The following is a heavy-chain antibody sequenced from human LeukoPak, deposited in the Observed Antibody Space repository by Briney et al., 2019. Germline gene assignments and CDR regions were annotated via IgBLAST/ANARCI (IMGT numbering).Heavy chain of an antibody. D-gene: IGHD3-22*01. V-gene: IGHV3-33*01. J-gene: IGHJ4*02. CDR2: IWYDGSNK. CDR1: GFTFSSYG. Sequence: GGSLRLSCAASGFTFSSYGMHWVRQAPGKGLEWVAVIWYDGSNKYYADSVKGRFTISRDNSKNTLYLQMNSLRAEDTAVYYCARVANYYDSSGYSVWGQGTLVTVSS. CDR3: ARVANYYDSSGYSV.